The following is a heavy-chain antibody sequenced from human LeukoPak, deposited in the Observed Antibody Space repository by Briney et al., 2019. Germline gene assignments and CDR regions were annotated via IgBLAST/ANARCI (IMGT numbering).Heavy chain of an antibody. CDR3: ASGGAYYFDY. CDR1: GGSISSSSYY. CDR2: IYYSGST. D-gene: IGHD3-10*01. Sequence: SETLSLTCTVSGGSISSSSYYWGWLRQPPGKGLEWIGSIYYSGSTYYNPSLKSRVTISVDTSKNQFSLKLSSVTAADTAVYYCASGGAYYFDYWGQGTLVTVSS. V-gene: IGHV4-39*07. J-gene: IGHJ4*02.